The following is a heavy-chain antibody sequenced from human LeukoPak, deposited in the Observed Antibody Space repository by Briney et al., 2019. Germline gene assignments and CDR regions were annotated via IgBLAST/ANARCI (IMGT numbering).Heavy chain of an antibody. J-gene: IGHJ4*02. Sequence: GRSLRLSRAASGFTFSSYGMHWVRRAPGKGLEWVAVISYDGSNKYYADSVKGRFTISRDNSKNTLYLQMNSLRAEDTAVYYCAKDVGGWLQFEDFDYWGQGTLVTVSS. V-gene: IGHV3-30*18. D-gene: IGHD5-24*01. CDR3: AKDVGGWLQFEDFDY. CDR2: ISYDGSNK. CDR1: GFTFSSYG.